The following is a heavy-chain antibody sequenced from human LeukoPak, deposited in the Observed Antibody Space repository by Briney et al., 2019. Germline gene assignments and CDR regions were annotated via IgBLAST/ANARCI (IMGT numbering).Heavy chain of an antibody. J-gene: IGHJ5*02. CDR3: AKGSSGYFVDL. CDR2: ISGSGGST. Sequence: GGSLRLSCAASGFTFSSYAMNWVRQAPGKGLEWVSAISGSGGSTYYADSVKGRFTISSDNSKNTLFLQMNSLRAEDTALYYCAKGSSGYFVDLWGQGTLVTVSS. D-gene: IGHD3-22*01. CDR1: GFTFSSYA. V-gene: IGHV3-23*01.